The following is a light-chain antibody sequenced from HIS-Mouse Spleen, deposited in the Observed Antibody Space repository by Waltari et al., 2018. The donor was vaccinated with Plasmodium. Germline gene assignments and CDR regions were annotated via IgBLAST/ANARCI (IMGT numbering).Light chain of an antibody. CDR3: NSRDSSGNQV. CDR1: SLRSYY. V-gene: IGLV3-19*01. Sequence: SSELTQDPAVSVALGQTVRITCQGDSLRSYYASWYQQKPGQAPVLVIYGKNNRPSGIPDRFSGSSSGNTASVTITGAQAEDEADYYCNSRDSSGNQVFGGGTKLTVL. CDR2: GKN. J-gene: IGLJ2*01.